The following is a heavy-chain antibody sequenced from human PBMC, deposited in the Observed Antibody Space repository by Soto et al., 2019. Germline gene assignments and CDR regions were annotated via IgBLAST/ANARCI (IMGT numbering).Heavy chain of an antibody. J-gene: IGHJ4*02. D-gene: IGHD1-26*01. Sequence: QVQLQESGPGLVKPSETLSLTCTVSGGSISSYYWSWLRQPPGKGLEWIGYIYYSETTNYNPSLKSRVTISVDTSNNQFSLKLTSVTTADTAVYYCARGLLQFDYWGQGTLVTVSS. V-gene: IGHV4-59*01. CDR1: GGSISSYY. CDR3: ARGLLQFDY. CDR2: IYYSETT.